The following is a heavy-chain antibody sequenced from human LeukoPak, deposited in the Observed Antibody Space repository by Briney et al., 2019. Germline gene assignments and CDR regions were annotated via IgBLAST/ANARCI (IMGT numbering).Heavy chain of an antibody. CDR3: AQSSTDGYSSSWYEDY. D-gene: IGHD6-13*01. J-gene: IGHJ4*02. CDR1: GGTFSSYA. Sequence: ASVKVSCKASGGTFSSYAISWVRQAPGQGLEWMGGIIPIFGTANYAQKFQGRVTITTDESTSTAYMELSSLRSEDTAVYYCAQSSTDGYSSSWYEDYWGQGTLVTVSS. V-gene: IGHV1-69*05. CDR2: IIPIFGTA.